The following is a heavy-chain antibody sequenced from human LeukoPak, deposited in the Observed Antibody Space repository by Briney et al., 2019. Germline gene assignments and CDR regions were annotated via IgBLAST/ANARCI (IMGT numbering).Heavy chain of an antibody. V-gene: IGHV3-15*01. CDR1: GFTFSNAW. CDR3: AKTGAGYYYMDV. D-gene: IGHD7-27*01. Sequence: GGSLRLSCAASGFTFSNAWMSWVRQAAEKGLEWVGRIKSKTDGGTTDYAAPVKGRFTISRDDSKNTLYLQMNSLRAEDTAVYYCAKTGAGYYYMDVWGKGTTVTVSS. J-gene: IGHJ6*03. CDR2: IKSKTDGGTT.